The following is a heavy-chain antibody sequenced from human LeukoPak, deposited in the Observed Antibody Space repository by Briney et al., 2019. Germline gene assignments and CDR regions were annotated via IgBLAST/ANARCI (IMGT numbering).Heavy chain of an antibody. J-gene: IGHJ4*02. CDR1: GGSISSGDYY. V-gene: IGHV4-30-4*01. CDR3: AREGSGAAMMVFDY. Sequence: SQTLSLTCTVSGGSISSGDYYWSWIRQPPGKGLEWIGYIYYSGSTYYNPSLKSRATISVDTSKNQFSLKLSSVTAADTAVYYCAREGSGAAMMVFDYWGQGTLVTVSS. D-gene: IGHD3-3*01. CDR2: IYYSGST.